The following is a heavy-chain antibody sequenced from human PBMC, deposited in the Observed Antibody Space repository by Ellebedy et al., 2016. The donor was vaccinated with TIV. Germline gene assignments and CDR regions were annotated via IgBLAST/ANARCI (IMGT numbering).Heavy chain of an antibody. D-gene: IGHD6-19*01. CDR2: IYPRDSDT. CDR1: GYTFTNYW. Sequence: ASVKVSCKGSGYTFTNYWIAWVRQRPGKGLEWMGFIYPRDSDTRYSPSSQGQVTISADKSISTVYLQWRSLQASDTAVYYCARMVYGSGWDGYFDPWGQGTLVTVSP. CDR3: ARMVYGSGWDGYFDP. V-gene: IGHV5-51*01. J-gene: IGHJ5*02.